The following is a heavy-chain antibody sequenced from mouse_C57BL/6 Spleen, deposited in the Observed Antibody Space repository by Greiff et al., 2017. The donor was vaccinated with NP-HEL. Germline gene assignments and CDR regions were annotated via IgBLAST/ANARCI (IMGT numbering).Heavy chain of an antibody. CDR1: GFSLTSYS. CDR2: IWSDGST. J-gene: IGHJ4*01. Sequence: VQLVESGPGLVAPSQSLSITCTVSGFSLTSYSVHWVRQPPGKGLEWLVVIWSDGSTTYNSALKSRLSISKDNSKSQVFLKMNSLQTDDTAMYYCARHHHYYGSSYYAMDYWGQGTSVTVSS. CDR3: ARHHHYYGSSYYAMDY. V-gene: IGHV2-6-1*01. D-gene: IGHD1-1*01.